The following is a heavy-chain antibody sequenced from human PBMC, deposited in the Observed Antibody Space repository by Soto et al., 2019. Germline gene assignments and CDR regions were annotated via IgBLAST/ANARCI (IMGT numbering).Heavy chain of an antibody. CDR1: GFFLSFSA. Sequence: LRLSCAASGFFLSFSATHWFRQAPGKGLEWAAVVSYDGTNTYYADSVKGQFTITRDNSKNTLYLQMNSLRAEDTAVYYCARVIAALFFGGMDVWGQGTKVTGSS. D-gene: IGHD6-6*01. J-gene: IGHJ6*02. CDR2: VSYDGTNT. V-gene: IGHV3-30-3*01. CDR3: ARVIAALFFGGMDV.